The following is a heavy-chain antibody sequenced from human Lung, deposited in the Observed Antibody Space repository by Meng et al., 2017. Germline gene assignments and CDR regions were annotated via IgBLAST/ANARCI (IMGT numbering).Heavy chain of an antibody. CDR3: ARAIFALANSDY. CDR2: MNPNRGNT. V-gene: IGHV1-8*01. J-gene: IGHJ4*02. Sequence: QVQLVQSGAEVKKPGASVKVSCKAAGYTFTSYDINWVRQATGQGLEWMGWMNPNRGNTGYAQKFQGRVTMTMNTSISTAYMELSSLRSEDTAVYYCARAIFALANSDYWGQGTLVTVSS. D-gene: IGHD3-3*01. CDR1: GYTFTSYD.